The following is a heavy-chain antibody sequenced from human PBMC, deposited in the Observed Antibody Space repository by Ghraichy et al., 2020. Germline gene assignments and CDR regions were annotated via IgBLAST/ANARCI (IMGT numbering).Heavy chain of an antibody. CDR3: ARETVYYYYYGMDV. V-gene: IGHV3-30*04. J-gene: IGHJ6*02. Sequence: GGSLRLSCAASGFTFSSYAMHWVRQAPGKGLEWVAVISYDGSNKYYADSVKGRFTISRDNSKNTLYLQMNSLRAEDTAVYYCARETVYYYYYGMDVWGQGTTVTVSS. CDR2: ISYDGSNK. D-gene: IGHD4-11*01. CDR1: GFTFSSYA.